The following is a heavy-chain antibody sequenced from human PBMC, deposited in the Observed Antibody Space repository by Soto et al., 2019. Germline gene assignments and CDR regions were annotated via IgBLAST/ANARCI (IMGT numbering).Heavy chain of an antibody. V-gene: IGHV1-69*02. J-gene: IGHJ6*02. Sequence: QVQLVQSGAEVKKPGSSVKVSCKASGGTFSSYTISWVRQAPGQGLEWMGRIIPILGIANYAPKFQGRVTITADKSTSTAYMELSSLRSEDTAVYYCAVNIVGATHYGMDVWGQGTTVTVSS. CDR3: AVNIVGATHYGMDV. CDR2: IIPILGIA. CDR1: GGTFSSYT. D-gene: IGHD1-26*01.